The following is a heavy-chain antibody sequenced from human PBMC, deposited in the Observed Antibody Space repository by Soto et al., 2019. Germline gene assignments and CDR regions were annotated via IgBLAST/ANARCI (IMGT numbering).Heavy chain of an antibody. CDR1: GYTFKTYA. D-gene: IGHD1-26*01. J-gene: IGHJ4*02. CDR2: INAGNGNT. V-gene: IGHV1-3*01. CDR3: ARDQGIHPQWDIMDY. Sequence: ASVKVSCKASGYTFKTYAIHWVRQAPGQRLEWMGRINAGNGNTKYSQKFQGRVTITRDTSASTAYMELSSLRSEDTALYYCARDQGIHPQWDIMDYWGQGTQVTVSS.